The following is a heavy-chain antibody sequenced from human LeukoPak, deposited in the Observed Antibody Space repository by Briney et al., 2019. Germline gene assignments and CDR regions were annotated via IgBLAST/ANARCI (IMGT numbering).Heavy chain of an antibody. CDR1: GGSFSGYY. CDR2: INHSGST. CDR3: ARVSTMVRGVDY. Sequence: SETLSLTCAVYGGSFSGYYWSWIRQPPGKGLEWIGEINHSGSTNYNPSLKSRVTISVDTSKNQFSLKLSSVTAADTAVYYCARVSTMVRGVDYWGQGTLVTVSS. J-gene: IGHJ4*02. V-gene: IGHV4-34*01. D-gene: IGHD3-10*01.